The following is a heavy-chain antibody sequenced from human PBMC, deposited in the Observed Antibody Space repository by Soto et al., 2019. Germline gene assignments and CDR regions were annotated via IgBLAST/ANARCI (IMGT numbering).Heavy chain of an antibody. V-gene: IGHV3-21*01. J-gene: IGHJ5*02. CDR3: ARGGGAHYYDSSGSQGWFDP. D-gene: IGHD3-22*01. CDR1: GFTFSSYA. CDR2: ISGSSSYI. Sequence: PGGSLRLSCAASGFTFSSYAMSWVRQAPGKGLEWVSAISGSSSYIYYADSVKGRFTIPRDNAKNSLYLQMNSLRAEDTAVYYCARGGGAHYYDSSGSQGWFDPWGQGTLVTVSS.